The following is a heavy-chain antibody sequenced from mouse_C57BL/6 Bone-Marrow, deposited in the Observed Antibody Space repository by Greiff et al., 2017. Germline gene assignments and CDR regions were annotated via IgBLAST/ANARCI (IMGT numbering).Heavy chain of an antibody. J-gene: IGHJ2*01. Sequence: QVQLQQPGAELVKPGASVKLSCKASGYTFTSYWMHWVKQRPGQGLEWIGMIHPNSGRTNYNEKFKSKATLTVDKSSSPAYMQLSSLTSEDAAVYYCARRRLRRYFDYWGQGTTLTVSS. CDR1: GYTFTSYW. V-gene: IGHV1-64*01. CDR3: ARRRLRRYFDY. CDR2: IHPNSGRT. D-gene: IGHD2-4*01.